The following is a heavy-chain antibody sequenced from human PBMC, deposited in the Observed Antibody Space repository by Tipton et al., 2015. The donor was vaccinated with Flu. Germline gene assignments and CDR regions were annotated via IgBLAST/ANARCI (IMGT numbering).Heavy chain of an antibody. CDR3: ARDRGWPAALDY. V-gene: IGHV4-59*01. Sequence: LRLSCTVSGGSISYYYWNWIRQPPGKGLEWIGFSYYSGSTSYNPSLKSRVTISVDTSRNQFSLNLKSVTAADTAVYYCARDRGWPAALDYWGQGILVTVSS. J-gene: IGHJ4*02. D-gene: IGHD3-10*01. CDR1: GGSISYYY. CDR2: SYYSGST.